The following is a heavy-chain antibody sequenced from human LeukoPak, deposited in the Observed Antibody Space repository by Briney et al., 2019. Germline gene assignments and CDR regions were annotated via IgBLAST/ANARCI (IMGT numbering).Heavy chain of an antibody. J-gene: IGHJ4*02. CDR3: TRFPGYCSGGSCFKFDY. CDR1: GFTFGDYA. Sequence: GGSLRLSCTASGFTFGDYAMSWFRQAPGKGLEWVGFIISKAYGGTTEYAASVKGRFTIPRDDSNSIAYLQMNGLKTEDTAVYYCTRFPGYCSGGSCFKFDYWGQGTLVTVSS. CDR2: IISKAYGGTT. D-gene: IGHD2-15*01. V-gene: IGHV3-49*03.